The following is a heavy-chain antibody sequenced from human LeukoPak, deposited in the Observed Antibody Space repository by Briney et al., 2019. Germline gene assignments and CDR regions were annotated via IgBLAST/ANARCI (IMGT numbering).Heavy chain of an antibody. Sequence: SETLSLTCTVSGGSISSSSYYWGWIRQPPGKGLEWIVSIYYSGSTYYNPSLKSRVTISVDTSKNQFSLKLSSVTAADTAVYYCARHGPQVVVNLLDAFDIWGQGTMVTVSS. CDR2: IYYSGST. J-gene: IGHJ3*02. CDR1: GGSISSSSYY. D-gene: IGHD2-15*01. V-gene: IGHV4-39*01. CDR3: ARHGPQVVVNLLDAFDI.